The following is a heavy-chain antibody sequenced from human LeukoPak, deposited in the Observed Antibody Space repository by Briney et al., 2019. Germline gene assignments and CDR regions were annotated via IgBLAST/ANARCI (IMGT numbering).Heavy chain of an antibody. CDR2: IYHSGST. D-gene: IGHD5-12*01. V-gene: IGHV4-59*01. CDR1: GGSISTYY. Sequence: SETLSLTCTLSGGSISTYYWSWIRQPPGKGLEWIGYIYHSGSTNYNPSLKSRVTISVDTSKNQFSLKLSSVTAADTAVYYCARGGGYASPIGYWGQGALVTVSS. J-gene: IGHJ4*02. CDR3: ARGGGYASPIGY.